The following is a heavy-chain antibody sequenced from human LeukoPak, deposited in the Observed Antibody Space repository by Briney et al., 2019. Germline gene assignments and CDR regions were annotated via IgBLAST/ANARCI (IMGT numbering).Heavy chain of an antibody. CDR2: ISGSGGST. D-gene: IGHD3-22*01. Sequence: GGSLRLSCAASGFTFSSYSMNWVRQAPGKGLEWVSAISGSGGSTYHADSVKGRFTISRDNSKNTLYLQMNSLRAEDTAVYYCAMGPITMIVVVITPLENWGQGTLVTVSS. V-gene: IGHV3-23*01. J-gene: IGHJ4*02. CDR1: GFTFSSYS. CDR3: AMGPITMIVVVITPLEN.